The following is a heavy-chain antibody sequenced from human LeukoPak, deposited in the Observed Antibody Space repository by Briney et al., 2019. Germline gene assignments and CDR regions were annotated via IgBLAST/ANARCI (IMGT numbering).Heavy chain of an antibody. J-gene: IGHJ6*03. V-gene: IGHV1-69*13. CDR1: GGTFSSYA. CDR2: IIPIFGTA. Sequence: ASVKVSCKASGGTFSSYAISWVRQAPGQGLEWMGGIIPIFGTANYAQKFQGRVTITADESTSTAYMELSSLRSEDTAVYYCARGPTQLRQFQYYYYYRDVWGKGTRVTVSS. CDR3: ARGPTQLRQFQYYYYYRDV. D-gene: IGHD4-23*01.